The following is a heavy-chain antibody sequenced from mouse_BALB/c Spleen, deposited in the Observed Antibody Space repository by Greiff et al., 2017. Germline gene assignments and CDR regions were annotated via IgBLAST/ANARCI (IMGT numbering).Heavy chain of an antibody. V-gene: IGHV14-4*02. Sequence: EVQLKESGAELVRSGASVKLSCTASGFNIKDYYMHWVKQRPEQGLEWIGWIDPENGDTEYAPKFQGKATMTADTSSNTAYLQLSSLTSEDTAVYYCNARGYGNYDLDYWGQGTTLTVSS. CDR3: NARGYGNYDLDY. CDR2: IDPENGDT. CDR1: GFNIKDYY. J-gene: IGHJ2*01. D-gene: IGHD2-1*01.